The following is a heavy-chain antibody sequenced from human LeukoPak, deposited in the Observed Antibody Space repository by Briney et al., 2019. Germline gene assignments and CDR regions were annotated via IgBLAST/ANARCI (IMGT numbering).Heavy chain of an antibody. J-gene: IGHJ1*01. CDR3: AKDPEWGRNFPEYFQH. CDR1: GGSISGYY. D-gene: IGHD4-23*01. V-gene: IGHV4-59*01. Sequence: SETLSLTCTVSGGSISGYYWSWIRQPPGKGLEWIGYVSHSGSTSYNPSLKSRVTVSLDTSKNLFSLKLSSVTAADTAVYYCAKDPEWGRNFPEYFQHWGQGTLVTVSS. CDR2: VSHSGST.